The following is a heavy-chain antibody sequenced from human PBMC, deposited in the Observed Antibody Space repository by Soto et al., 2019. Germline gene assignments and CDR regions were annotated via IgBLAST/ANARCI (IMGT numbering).Heavy chain of an antibody. V-gene: IGHV1-69*10. Sequence: ASVKVSCKASGGTFSSYAISWVRQAPGQGLEWMGGIIPILGIANYAQKFQGRVTITADKSTGTAYMELSSLRSEDTAVYYCARRYCSGGSCYYFDYWGQGTLVTVSS. CDR3: ARRYCSGGSCYYFDY. CDR1: GGTFSSYA. D-gene: IGHD2-15*01. J-gene: IGHJ4*02. CDR2: IIPILGIA.